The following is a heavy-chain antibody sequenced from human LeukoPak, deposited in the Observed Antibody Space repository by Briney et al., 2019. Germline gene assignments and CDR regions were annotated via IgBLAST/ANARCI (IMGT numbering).Heavy chain of an antibody. CDR1: GFTFSSYG. V-gene: IGHV3-30*02. CDR3: AKDSSGDYDGENDY. D-gene: IGHD2-21*02. J-gene: IGHJ4*02. Sequence: HGGSLRLSCAASGFTFSSYGMHWVRQAPGKGLEWVAFIRYDGSNKYYADSVKGRFTISRDNSKNTLYLQMNSLRAEDTAVYYCAKDSSGDYDGENDYWGQGTLVTVSS. CDR2: IRYDGSNK.